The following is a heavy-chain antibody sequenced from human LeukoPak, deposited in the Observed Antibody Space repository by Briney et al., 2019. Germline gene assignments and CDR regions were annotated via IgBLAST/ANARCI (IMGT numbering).Heavy chain of an antibody. J-gene: IGHJ4*02. CDR3: ARHLAAYYGSGSFQYYFDY. CDR1: GGSFSGYY. CDR2: INHSGST. D-gene: IGHD3-10*01. Sequence: SETLSLTCAVYGGSFSGYYWSWIRQPPGKGLEWIGEINHSGSTNYNPSLKSRVTISVDTSKNQFSLKLSSVTAADTAVYYCARHLAAYYGSGSFQYYFDYWGQGTLVTVSS. V-gene: IGHV4-34*01.